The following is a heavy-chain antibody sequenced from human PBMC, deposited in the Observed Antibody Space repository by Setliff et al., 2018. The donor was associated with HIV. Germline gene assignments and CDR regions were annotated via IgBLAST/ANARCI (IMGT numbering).Heavy chain of an antibody. Sequence: SETLSLTCAVSGGSISSSNWWSWVRQPPGKGLEWIGSIYYSGSTNYNPSLKSRVTISVATSKNQFSLKLNSVTTADTAVYYCARSRTSSGYYGVTGYGMDVWGQGTTVTVSS. CDR3: ARSRTSSGYYGVTGYGMDV. CDR1: GGSISSSNW. D-gene: IGHD3-22*01. CDR2: IYYSGST. V-gene: IGHV4-4*02. J-gene: IGHJ6*02.